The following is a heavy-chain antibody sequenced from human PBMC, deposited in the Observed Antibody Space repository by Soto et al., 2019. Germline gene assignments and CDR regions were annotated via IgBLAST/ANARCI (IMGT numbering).Heavy chain of an antibody. V-gene: IGHV3-21*01. CDR2: ISSSSSYI. J-gene: IGHJ6*02. D-gene: IGHD3-16*02. CDR3: ARDKTLITFGGVIVSNYYGMDV. CDR1: GFTFSSYS. Sequence: EVQLVESGGGLVKPGGSLRLSCAASGFTFSSYSMNWVRQAPGKGLEWVSSISSSSSYIYYADSVKGRFTISRDNDKKSLYLQMNSLTAEDTAVYYCARDKTLITFGGVIVSNYYGMDVWGQGTTVTVSS.